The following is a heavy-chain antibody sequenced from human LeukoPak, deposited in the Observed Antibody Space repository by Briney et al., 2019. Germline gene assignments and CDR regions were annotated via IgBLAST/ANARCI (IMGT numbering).Heavy chain of an antibody. D-gene: IGHD3-3*01. Sequence: RAGGSLRLSCAASGFTFSSYSMNWVRQAPGKGLEWVSYISSSSSTIYYADSVKGRFTISRDNAKNSLYLQMNGLRDEDTAVYYCARDRDVTRYYDFWSGYLSYYYYGMDVWGQGTTVTVSS. CDR2: ISSSSSTI. CDR1: GFTFSSYS. CDR3: ARDRDVTRYYDFWSGYLSYYYYGMDV. J-gene: IGHJ6*02. V-gene: IGHV3-48*02.